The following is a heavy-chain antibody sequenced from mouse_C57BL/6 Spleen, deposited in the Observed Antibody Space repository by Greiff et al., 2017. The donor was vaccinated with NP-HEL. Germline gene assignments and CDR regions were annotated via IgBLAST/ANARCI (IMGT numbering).Heavy chain of an antibody. Sequence: QVQLQQPGAELVRPGSSVKLSCKASGYTFTSYWMHWVKQRPIQGLEWIGNIDPSDSETHYNQKFKDKATLTVDKSSSTAYMQLSSLTSEDSAVYYCARTGYDVTYYAMDYWGQGTSVTVAS. CDR2: IDPSDSET. CDR3: ARTGYDVTYYAMDY. J-gene: IGHJ4*01. D-gene: IGHD2-2*01. CDR1: GYTFTSYW. V-gene: IGHV1-52*01.